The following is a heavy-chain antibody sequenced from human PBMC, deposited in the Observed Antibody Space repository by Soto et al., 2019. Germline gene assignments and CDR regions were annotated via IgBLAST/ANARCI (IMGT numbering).Heavy chain of an antibody. Sequence: GGSLRLSCAASGFTFSSYAMSWVRQAPGKGLEWVSAISGSGGSTYYADSVKGRFTISRDNSKNTLYLQMNSLKAEDTAVYYCAKKVNSSSGSQYFDDFGQGSLVTVGS. J-gene: IGHJ4*02. D-gene: IGHD3-10*01. V-gene: IGHV3-23*01. CDR2: ISGSGGST. CDR3: AKKVNSSSGSQYFDD. CDR1: GFTFSSYA.